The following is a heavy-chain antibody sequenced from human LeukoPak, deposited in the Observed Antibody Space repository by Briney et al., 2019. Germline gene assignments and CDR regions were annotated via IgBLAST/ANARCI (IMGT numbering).Heavy chain of an antibody. CDR3: AKIYCSGSYYAAGYFEY. V-gene: IGHV5-51*01. CDR1: GYSFTSYW. D-gene: IGHD3-10*01. CDR2: IYPGDSDT. J-gene: IGHJ4*02. Sequence: GESLKISCKGSGYSFTSYWIGWVRQMPGKGLEWMGTIYPGDSDTRYSPSFQGQVTISADKSISTAYLQWSSLKASDTAMYYCAKIYCSGSYYAAGYFEYLGQGTLVTVSS.